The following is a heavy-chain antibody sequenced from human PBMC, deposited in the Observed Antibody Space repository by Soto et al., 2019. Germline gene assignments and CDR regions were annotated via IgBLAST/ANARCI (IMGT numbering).Heavy chain of an antibody. CDR1: GESISNYY. J-gene: IGHJ4*02. CDR2: IYKSGT. D-gene: IGHD1-26*01. CDR3: ARRGFFAF. V-gene: IGHV4-59*08. Sequence: QVQLQESGPGLVKPSETLSLTCTVSGESISNYYWSWIRQPPGKGLEWIGYIYKSGTSYNPSLKSRVTISVDTSTNQISLKLNSVTAADTAVYYCARRGFFAFWGQGILVTVSS.